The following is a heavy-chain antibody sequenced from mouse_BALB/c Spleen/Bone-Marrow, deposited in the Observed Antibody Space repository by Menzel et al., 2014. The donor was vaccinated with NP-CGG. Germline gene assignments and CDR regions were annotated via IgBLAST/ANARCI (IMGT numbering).Heavy chain of an antibody. J-gene: IGHJ3*01. CDR2: ISGDGRYT. CDR3: ARHAYYDQTEVSFVC. D-gene: IGHD2-4*01. V-gene: IGHV5-9-2*01. Sequence: EVQLVESGGGLVKSGGSLKLSCAASGLSFSNYGMSWLRQTPEKRLEWVATISGDGRYTFYSDSVKGRFTISRDNAKNNLYLQLSSLRSEDTALYYCARHAYYDQTEVSFVCWGQGTLVTVSA. CDR1: GLSFSNYG.